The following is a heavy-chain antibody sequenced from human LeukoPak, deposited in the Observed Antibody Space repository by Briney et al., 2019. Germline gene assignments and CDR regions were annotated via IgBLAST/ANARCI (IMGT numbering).Heavy chain of an antibody. J-gene: IGHJ6*03. Sequence: SETLSLTCTVSGYSISRGYYWGWIRQPPGKGLEWIGQIYHSGNTYYNPSLKSRVTISVDTSKNQFSLKLSSVTAADTAVYYCARMYRYYMDVWGKGTTVTISS. V-gene: IGHV4-38-2*02. CDR3: ARMYRYYMDV. D-gene: IGHD2-2*01. CDR1: GYSISRGYY. CDR2: IYHSGNT.